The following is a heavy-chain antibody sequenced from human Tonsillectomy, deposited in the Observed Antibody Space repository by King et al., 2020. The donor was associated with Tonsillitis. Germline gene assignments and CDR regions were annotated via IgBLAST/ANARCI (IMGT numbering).Heavy chain of an antibody. CDR1: GFTFSSYG. Sequence: VQLVESGGGVVQPGGSLRLSCAASGFTFSSYGMHWVRQAPGKGLEWVAFIHYDGSIRYYADSEKGRFTISRDNSKNTLDLQLNSLRGEDTAVYYCAKDRAAGIFDYWGQGTLVTVSS. CDR2: IHYDGSIR. V-gene: IGHV3-30*02. J-gene: IGHJ4*02. CDR3: AKDRAAGIFDY. D-gene: IGHD6-13*01.